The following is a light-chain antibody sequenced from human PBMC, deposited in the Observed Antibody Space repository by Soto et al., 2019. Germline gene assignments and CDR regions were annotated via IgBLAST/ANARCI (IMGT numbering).Light chain of an antibody. Sequence: DIQMTQSPSTLSASVGDRVTITCRASQGISNRLAWYQQKPGKAPNLLIYDASTLERGVPSRFSGTGSGTEFTLTIDRLQPDDFATYYCQQYHTSSITFGQGTRLEI. CDR3: QQYHTSSIT. J-gene: IGKJ5*01. CDR1: QGISNR. CDR2: DAS. V-gene: IGKV1-5*01.